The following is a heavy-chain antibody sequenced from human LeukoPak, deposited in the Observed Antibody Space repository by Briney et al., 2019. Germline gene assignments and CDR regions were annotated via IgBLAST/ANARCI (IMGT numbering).Heavy chain of an antibody. J-gene: IGHJ5*02. Sequence: GGSLRLSCAASGFTVSSNYMSWVRQAPGKGLEWVSVIYSGGSTYYADSVKGRFTISRDNSKNTLYIQMNSLRADDTAVYYCAKDRGPYLGIANNWFDPWGQGTLVSVSS. CDR2: IYSGGST. CDR1: GFTVSSNY. CDR3: AKDRGPYLGIANNWFDP. V-gene: IGHV3-53*01. D-gene: IGHD1-26*01.